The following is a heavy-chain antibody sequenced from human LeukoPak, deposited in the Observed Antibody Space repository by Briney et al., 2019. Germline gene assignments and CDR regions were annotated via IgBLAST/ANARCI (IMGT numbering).Heavy chain of an antibody. CDR2: ISSGGGYT. CDR1: GFTFSSFA. J-gene: IGHJ4*02. CDR3: AKDSYRGPRLSLDY. V-gene: IGHV3-23*01. D-gene: IGHD1-26*01. Sequence: WGSLRLSCAASGFTFSSFAMSWVRQAPGKGLEWVSGISSGGGYTNYADSVKGRFTISRDISKNMLYLQMNSLRSEDTAVYYCAKDSYRGPRLSLDYWGQGTLDTLPS.